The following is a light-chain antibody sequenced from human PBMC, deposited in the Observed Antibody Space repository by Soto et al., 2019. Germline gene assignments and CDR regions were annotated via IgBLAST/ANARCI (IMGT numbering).Light chain of an antibody. Sequence: QSALTQPASVSGSPGQSITISCTGTSSDVGGYDYVSWYQQHPGKAPKLMIYDVSNRPSGVSNRFSGSKSGNTASLTISGLQAEDGADYYRSSYTSSSTRVFGGGPQLPVL. CDR1: SSDVGGYDY. CDR2: DVS. J-gene: IGLJ2*01. CDR3: SSYTSSSTRV. V-gene: IGLV2-14*01.